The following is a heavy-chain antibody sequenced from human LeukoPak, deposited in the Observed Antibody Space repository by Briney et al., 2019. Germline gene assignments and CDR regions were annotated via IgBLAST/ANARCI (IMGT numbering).Heavy chain of an antibody. D-gene: IGHD4-17*01. J-gene: IGHJ2*01. Sequence: SGGSLRLSCAASGFTFSSYAMSWVRQAPGKGLEWVSAISGSGGSTYYADSVKGRFTISRDNSKNTLYLQMNSLRAEDTAVYYCARVDTVTPSGWYFDLWGRGTLVTVSS. CDR3: ARVDTVTPSGWYFDL. V-gene: IGHV3-23*01. CDR2: ISGSGGST. CDR1: GFTFSSYA.